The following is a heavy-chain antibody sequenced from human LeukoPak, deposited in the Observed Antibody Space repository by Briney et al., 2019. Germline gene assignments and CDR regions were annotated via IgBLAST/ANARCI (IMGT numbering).Heavy chain of an antibody. D-gene: IGHD3-3*01. CDR2: IYHSGST. J-gene: IGHJ4*02. CDR3: ARGEVFGVDGNVD. CDR1: GYSISSGYY. Sequence: SETLSLTCTVSGYSISSGYYCGWIRQPPGKGLEWIGSIYHSGSTYYNPSLKSRVTISVDTSKNQFSLKLSSVTAADTAVYYCARGEVFGVDGNVDWGQGTLVTVSS. V-gene: IGHV4-38-2*02.